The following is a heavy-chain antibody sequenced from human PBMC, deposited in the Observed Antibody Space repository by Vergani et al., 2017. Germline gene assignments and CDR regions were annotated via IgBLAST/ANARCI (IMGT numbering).Heavy chain of an antibody. CDR2: INHSGST. CDR3: ARGYYDFWSGYSHWFDP. CDR1: GGSFSGYY. D-gene: IGHD3-3*01. V-gene: IGHV4-34*01. J-gene: IGHJ5*02. Sequence: QVQLQQWGAGLLKPSETLSLTCAVYGGSFSGYYWSWIRQPPGKGLEWIGEINHSGSTNYNPSLKSRVTISVDTSKNQFSLKLSSVTAADTAVYYCARGYYDFWSGYSHWFDPWGQGTLVTVSS.